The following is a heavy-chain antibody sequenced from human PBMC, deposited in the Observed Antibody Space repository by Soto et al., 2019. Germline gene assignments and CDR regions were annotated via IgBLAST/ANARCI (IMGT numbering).Heavy chain of an antibody. CDR3: ARDLIVDGPDNYAMDG. V-gene: IGHV1-2*02. Sequence: GASVKVSCKASGYSLRGNYIHCVRQTTGQGLEWMGWINPNSSGTVYAQKFQGRVTMTRDTSLTTVYMQLNRLTSDDSAVYYCARDLIVDGPDNYAMDGWRQGTTVTVSS. J-gene: IGHJ6*02. CDR2: INPNSSGT. D-gene: IGHD3-22*01. CDR1: GYSLRGNY.